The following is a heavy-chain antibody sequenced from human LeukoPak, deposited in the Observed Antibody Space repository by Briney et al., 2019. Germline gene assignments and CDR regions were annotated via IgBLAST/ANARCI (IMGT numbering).Heavy chain of an antibody. D-gene: IGHD3-10*01. CDR1: GYTFTSYC. Sequence: GESLTISCKTSGYTFTSYCIGWVRQTPGKGLECMGVIFPRDSDVRYSPSFQGQVTISADKSTNTAYLHWGSLKASDSAMYYCVRSLPGTLLRGYGMDVWGPGTTVTVS. J-gene: IGHJ6*02. V-gene: IGHV5-51*01. CDR2: IFPRDSDV. CDR3: VRSLPGTLLRGYGMDV.